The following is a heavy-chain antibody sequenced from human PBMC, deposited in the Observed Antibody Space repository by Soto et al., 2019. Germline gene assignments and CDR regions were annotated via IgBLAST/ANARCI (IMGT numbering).Heavy chain of an antibody. CDR1: GFTFSSYW. J-gene: IGHJ4*02. D-gene: IGHD5-12*01. V-gene: IGHV3-7*01. Sequence: GGSLRLSCAASGFTFSSYWMSWVRQAPGKGLEWGANVKKDGSEKYYLDSVKVRLTISKDNAKNSLYLQMNSLRAEDTAVYYCARVGVATMEDWGQGTLVTVSS. CDR2: VKKDGSEK. CDR3: ARVGVATMED.